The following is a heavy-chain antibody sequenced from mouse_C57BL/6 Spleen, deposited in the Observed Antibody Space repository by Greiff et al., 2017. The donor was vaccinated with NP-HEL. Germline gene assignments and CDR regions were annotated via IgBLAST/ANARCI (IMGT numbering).Heavy chain of an antibody. D-gene: IGHD1-1*01. J-gene: IGHJ4*01. Sequence: VQLQESGPGLVQPSQSLSITCTVSGFSLTSYGVHWVRQSPGKGLEWLGVIWSGGSTDYNAAFISRLSISKDNSKSQVFFKMNSLQADDTAIYYCASPYYYGSPYAMDYWGQGTSVTVSS. CDR3: ASPYYYGSPYAMDY. CDR2: IWSGGST. V-gene: IGHV2-2*01. CDR1: GFSLTSYG.